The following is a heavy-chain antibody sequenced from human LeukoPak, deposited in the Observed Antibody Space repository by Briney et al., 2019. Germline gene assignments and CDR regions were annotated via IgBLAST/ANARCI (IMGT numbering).Heavy chain of an antibody. CDR3: AKIHGDSTQYFDY. D-gene: IGHD2-21*02. CDR2: ISYDGSNK. Sequence: GGSLRLSCAASGFTFSSYAMHWVRQAPGKGLEWVAVISYDGSNKYYADSVKGRFTISRDNSKNTLYLQMNSLRAEDTAVYYCAKIHGDSTQYFDYWGQGTLVTVSS. CDR1: GFTFSSYA. J-gene: IGHJ4*02. V-gene: IGHV3-30-3*02.